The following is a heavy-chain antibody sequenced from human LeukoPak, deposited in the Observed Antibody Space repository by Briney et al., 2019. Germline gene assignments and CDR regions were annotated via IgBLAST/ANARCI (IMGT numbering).Heavy chain of an antibody. J-gene: IGHJ4*02. CDR3: ARTYCSSTSCEGYFDY. V-gene: IGHV1-2*04. CDR1: GYTFNGYY. D-gene: IGHD2-2*01. CDR2: INPNSGGT. Sequence: GASVKVSCKASGYTFNGYYMRWVRQAPGHGLEWMGWINPNSGGTNYAQKFQGWVTMTRDTSISTAYMELSRLRSDDTAVYYCARTYCSSTSCEGYFDYWGQGTLVTVSS.